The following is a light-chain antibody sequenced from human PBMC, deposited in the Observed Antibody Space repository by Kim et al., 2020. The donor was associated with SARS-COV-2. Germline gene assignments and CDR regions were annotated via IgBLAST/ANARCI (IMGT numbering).Light chain of an antibody. J-gene: IGKJ4*01. CDR2: AAS. V-gene: IGKV3-11*01. Sequence: LSTGERATLSCRASQRISSFLVWYQHKPGQTPRLLIYAASNRATGIPARFSGSGSGTDFTLTISSLEPEDSAMYYCQQRSNWPLTFGGGTKVDIK. CDR3: QQRSNWPLT. CDR1: QRISSF.